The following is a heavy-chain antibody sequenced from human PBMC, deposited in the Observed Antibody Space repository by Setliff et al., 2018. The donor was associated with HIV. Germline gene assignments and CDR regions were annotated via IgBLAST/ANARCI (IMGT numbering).Heavy chain of an antibody. J-gene: IGHJ4*01. Sequence: PGGSLRLSCAPSGFTFSDYGIHWVRQAPGKGLEWLTYIRYDASNKFYADSVKGRFTVSRDNANNLLFLEVNNLRVEDTAVYYCASFFGDYGYWGHGTQVTVSP. D-gene: IGHD3-10*01. CDR1: GFTFSDYG. V-gene: IGHV3-30*02. CDR3: ASFFGDYGY. CDR2: IRYDASNK.